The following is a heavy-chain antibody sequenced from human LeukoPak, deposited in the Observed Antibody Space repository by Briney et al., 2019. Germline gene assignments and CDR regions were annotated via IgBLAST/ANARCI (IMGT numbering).Heavy chain of an antibody. V-gene: IGHV4-59*01. J-gene: IGHJ6*02. Sequence: SETLSLTCTVSGGSISSYYWSWIRQPPGKGLEWIGYIYYSGSTNYNPSLKSRVTISVDTSKNQFSLELSSVTAADTAVYYCARGSVVGAVGYYYGMDVWGQGTTVTVSS. CDR1: GGSISSYY. D-gene: IGHD1-26*01. CDR3: ARGSVVGAVGYYYGMDV. CDR2: IYYSGST.